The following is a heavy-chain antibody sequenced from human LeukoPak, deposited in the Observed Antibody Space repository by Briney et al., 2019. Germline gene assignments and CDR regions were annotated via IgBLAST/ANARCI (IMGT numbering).Heavy chain of an antibody. CDR3: AREDYDFWRDDAFDI. Sequence: GGSLRLSCAASGFTFSSYSMNWVRQAPGKGLEWVSSISSSSSYIYYADSVKGRFTISRDNAKNSLYLQMNSLRAKDTAVYYCAREDYDFWRDDAFDIWGQGTMVTVSS. J-gene: IGHJ3*02. CDR1: GFTFSSYS. V-gene: IGHV3-21*01. CDR2: ISSSSSYI. D-gene: IGHD3-3*01.